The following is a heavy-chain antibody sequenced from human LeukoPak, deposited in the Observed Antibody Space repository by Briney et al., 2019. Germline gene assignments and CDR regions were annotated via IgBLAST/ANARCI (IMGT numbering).Heavy chain of an antibody. Sequence: PGGSLRLSCAASGVTFSSYAMSWVRQAPGKGLEWVSAISGSGGSTYYADSVKGRFTISRDNSKNTLYLQMNSLRAEDTAVYYCARGSGSRNYYYYYMDVWGKGTTVTVSS. J-gene: IGHJ6*03. CDR3: ARGSGSRNYYYYYMDV. CDR2: ISGSGGST. V-gene: IGHV3-23*01. D-gene: IGHD1-26*01. CDR1: GVTFSSYA.